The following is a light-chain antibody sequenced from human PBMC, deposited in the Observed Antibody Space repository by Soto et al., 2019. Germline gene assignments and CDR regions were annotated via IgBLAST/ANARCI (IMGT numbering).Light chain of an antibody. CDR3: AAWDDSGLGL. CDR2: KDN. V-gene: IGLV1-47*01. Sequence: QSVLTQPPSASGTPGQRVTISCSGGRSSIGNHYVFWYQQLPGTAPKLLIYKDNKRPSGVPDRFSGSKSGTSASLAISGVRSEDEADYFCAAWDDSGLGLFGGGTKLTVL. CDR1: RSSIGNHY. J-gene: IGLJ3*02.